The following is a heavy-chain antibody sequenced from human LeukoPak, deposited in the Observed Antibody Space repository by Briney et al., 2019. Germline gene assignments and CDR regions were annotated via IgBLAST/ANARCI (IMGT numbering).Heavy chain of an antibody. CDR3: AVGYYYDSSGYYYFDY. D-gene: IGHD3-22*01. CDR1: GYTFTSHY. Sequence: ASVKVSCKASGYTFTSHYMHWVRQAPGQGLEWMGIINPSGGSTSYAQKFQGRVTMTRDTSTSTVYMELSSLRSEDTAVYYCAVGYYYDSSGYYYFDYWGQGTLVTVSS. V-gene: IGHV1-46*03. J-gene: IGHJ4*02. CDR2: INPSGGST.